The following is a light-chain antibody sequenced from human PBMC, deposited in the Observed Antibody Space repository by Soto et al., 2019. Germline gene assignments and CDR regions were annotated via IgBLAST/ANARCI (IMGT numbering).Light chain of an antibody. CDR2: GSN. V-gene: IGLV1-44*01. CDR1: SSNIGTYT. Sequence: QSVLTQPPSTSGTPGQRVTISCSGGSSNIGTYTVSWYQQFPETAPKLLIYGSNQRPSGVPDRFSGSKSGTSASLSIGGLQSEDEADYYCAAWDDSLNGPTFGGGTKLT. J-gene: IGLJ2*01. CDR3: AAWDDSLNGPT.